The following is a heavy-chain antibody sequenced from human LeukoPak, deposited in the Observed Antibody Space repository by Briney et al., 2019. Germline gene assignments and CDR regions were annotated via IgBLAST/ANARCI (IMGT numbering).Heavy chain of an antibody. J-gene: IGHJ4*02. V-gene: IGHV4-39*07. Sequence: SETLSLTCTVSGGSISSRNYYWGWIRQTPGKGLEWIGSIYSSGSTYHNPSLKSPFTISVDTSKNQFSLKLSSVTAADAAIYYCASHYDILTGLAYFDYWGQGTLVTVSS. CDR3: ASHYDILTGLAYFDY. CDR1: GGSISSRNYY. CDR2: IYSSGST. D-gene: IGHD3-9*01.